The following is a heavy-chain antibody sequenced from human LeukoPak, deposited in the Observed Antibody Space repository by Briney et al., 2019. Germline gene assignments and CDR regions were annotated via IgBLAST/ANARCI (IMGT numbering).Heavy chain of an antibody. J-gene: IGHJ4*02. CDR3: ARFTSGTTSSVCFDY. V-gene: IGHV1-18*01. Sequence: ASVKVSCKASGYTFTSYGISWVRQAPGQGLEWMGWISAYNGNTNYAQKLQGRVTMTTDTSTSTAYMELRSLRSDDTAVYYCARFTSGTTSSVCFDYWGQGTLVTVSS. CDR1: GYTFTSYG. D-gene: IGHD1-1*01. CDR2: ISAYNGNT.